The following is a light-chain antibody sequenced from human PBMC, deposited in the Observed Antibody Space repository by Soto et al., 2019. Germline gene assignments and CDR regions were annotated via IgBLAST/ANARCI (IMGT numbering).Light chain of an antibody. J-gene: IGLJ1*01. CDR2: DVT. CDR3: SSYRSSSSQV. CDR1: SSDVGGYNY. Sequence: QSVLTRAASVSGAPGHSITISCTGTSSDVGGYNYVSWYQQHPGKAPKLMIHDVTNRPSGVSNRFSGSKSGNTASLTISGLQAEDEADYYCSSYRSSSSQVFGTGTRSPS. V-gene: IGLV2-14*01.